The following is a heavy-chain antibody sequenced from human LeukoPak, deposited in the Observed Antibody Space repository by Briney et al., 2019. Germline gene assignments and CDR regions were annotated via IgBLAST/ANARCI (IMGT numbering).Heavy chain of an antibody. J-gene: IGHJ6*03. D-gene: IGHD1-26*01. CDR1: GGSISSGSYY. V-gene: IGHV4-61*02. Sequence: SETLSLTCTVSGGSISSGSYYWSWIRQPAGKGLEWIGRIYTSGSTNYNPSLKSRVTISVDTSKNQFSLKLSSVTAADTAVYYCARGVGATQLYYYYYYMDVWGKGTTVTVSS. CDR2: IYTSGST. CDR3: ARGVGATQLYYYYYYMDV.